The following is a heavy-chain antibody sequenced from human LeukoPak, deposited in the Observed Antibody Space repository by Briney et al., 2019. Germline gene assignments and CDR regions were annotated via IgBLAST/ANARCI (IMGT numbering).Heavy chain of an antibody. CDR3: ARSNNIVGATYFDY. J-gene: IGHJ4*02. CDR1: GFTFSTYA. CDR2: ISSEGGSR. V-gene: IGHV3-64*02. Sequence: GGSLRLSCAASGFTFSTYAMQWVRQAPGKGLEYISSISSEGGSRYYADSVKGRFIISRDNSKNTLYLQMGRLRAEDMAVYYCARSNNIVGATYFDYWGQGTLVTVSS. D-gene: IGHD1-26*01.